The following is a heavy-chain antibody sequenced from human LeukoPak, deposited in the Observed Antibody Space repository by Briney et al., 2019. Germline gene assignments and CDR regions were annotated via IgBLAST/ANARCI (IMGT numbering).Heavy chain of an antibody. D-gene: IGHD3-22*01. Sequence: SETLSLTCAVYGGSFSGYYWSWIRQPPGKGLEWIGEINHSGSTNYNPSLKSRVTISVDTSKNQFSLKLSSVTAADTAVYYCAGNYYDSSGPFSWSQGTLVTVSS. V-gene: IGHV4-34*01. J-gene: IGHJ4*02. CDR1: GGSFSGYY. CDR3: AGNYYDSSGPFS. CDR2: INHSGST.